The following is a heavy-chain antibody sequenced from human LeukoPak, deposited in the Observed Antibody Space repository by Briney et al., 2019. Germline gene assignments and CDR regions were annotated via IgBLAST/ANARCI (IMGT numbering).Heavy chain of an antibody. J-gene: IGHJ6*02. CDR3: ARGGDSSSWYAGYSYYYYGMDV. Sequence: GASVTVSCTASGYTFTSYGISWVRQAPGQGLEWMGWISAYNGNTNYAQKLQGRVTMTTDTSTSTAYMELRSLRSDDTAVYYCARGGDSSSWYAGYSYYYYGMDVWGQGTTVTVSS. CDR1: GYTFTSYG. D-gene: IGHD6-13*01. CDR2: ISAYNGNT. V-gene: IGHV1-18*01.